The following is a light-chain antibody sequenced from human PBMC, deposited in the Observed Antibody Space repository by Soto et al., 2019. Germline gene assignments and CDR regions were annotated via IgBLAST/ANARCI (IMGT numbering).Light chain of an antibody. Sequence: EILMTQSPATLSVSPRERATLSCRASQSVGNNLAWYQQRPAQAPRLLIYGASTRATGIPARFSGSGSGTEFTLTISSLQSEDFAVYYCQQYNKWPLFTFGPGTRVDI. CDR2: GAS. V-gene: IGKV3-15*01. CDR1: QSVGNN. CDR3: QQYNKWPLFT. J-gene: IGKJ3*01.